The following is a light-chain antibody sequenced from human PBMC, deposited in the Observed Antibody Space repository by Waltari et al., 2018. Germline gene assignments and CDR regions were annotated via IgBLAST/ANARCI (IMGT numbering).Light chain of an antibody. CDR3: AAWADSLSGYV. CDR1: ISNIEGDI. V-gene: IGLV1-44*01. CDR2: NNN. Sequence: QSVLTQPPSASGTPGQRVTISCSGSISNIEGDIISWPQHLPGRAPTLLIYNNNQRPAGVPSRFSASKSGTSASLAISGLQSEDEADYYCAAWADSLSGYVFGTGTKVTVL. J-gene: IGLJ1*01.